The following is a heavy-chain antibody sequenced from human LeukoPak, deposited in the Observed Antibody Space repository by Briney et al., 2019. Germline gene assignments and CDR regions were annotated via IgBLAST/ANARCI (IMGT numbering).Heavy chain of an antibody. CDR2: IYDGGST. CDR1: GGSISSSSYY. V-gene: IGHV4-39*01. J-gene: IGHJ4*02. Sequence: SETLSLTCTVSGGSISSSSYYWGWIRHPPGKGLEWIGSIYDGGSTYYNPSLKTRFTRSVYTAKNQFSLKLSSVTAADTAVYYCARHDPTVTTPYFDYWGQGTLVTVSS. D-gene: IGHD4-17*01. CDR3: ARHDPTVTTPYFDY.